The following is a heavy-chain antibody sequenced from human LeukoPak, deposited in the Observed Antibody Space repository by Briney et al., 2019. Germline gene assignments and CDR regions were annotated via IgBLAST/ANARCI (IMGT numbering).Heavy chain of an antibody. CDR1: GFTVSGYV. CDR2: ISWNSGSI. V-gene: IGHV3-9*01. CDR3: AKDISSIAAGEYYYYGMDV. Sequence: QTGRSLRLSCEASGFTVSGYVMHWVRQAPGKGLEWVSGISWNSGSIGYADSVKGRFTISRDNAKNSLYLQMNSLRAEDTALYYCAKDISSIAAGEYYYYGMDVWGQGTTVTVSS. J-gene: IGHJ6*02. D-gene: IGHD6-13*01.